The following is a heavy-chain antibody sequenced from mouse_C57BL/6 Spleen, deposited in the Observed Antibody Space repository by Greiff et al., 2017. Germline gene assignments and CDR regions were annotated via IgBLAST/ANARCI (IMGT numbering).Heavy chain of an antibody. V-gene: IGHV5-9-1*02. CDR3: TRDRREGGYFDY. Sequence: EVQVVESGEGLVKPGGSLKLSCAASGFTFSSYAMSWVRQTPEKRLEWVAYISSGGDYIYYADTVKGRFTISRDNARNTLYLQMSSLKSEDTAMYYCTRDRREGGYFDYWGQGTTLTVSS. J-gene: IGHJ2*01. CDR1: GFTFSSYA. CDR2: ISSGGDYI.